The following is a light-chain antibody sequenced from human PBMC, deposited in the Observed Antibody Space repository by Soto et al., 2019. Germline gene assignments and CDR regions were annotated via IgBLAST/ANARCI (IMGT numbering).Light chain of an antibody. V-gene: IGLV2-8*01. J-gene: IGLJ2*01. CDR3: CSYAGSSTVV. Sequence: QSAPTQPPSASGSPGQSVTIPCTGTSSDVGDYNYVSWYQQHPGKVPKLLIYEVSKRPSGVPDRFSGSKSGNTASLTISGLQAEDEADYYCCSYAGSSTVVFGGGTKLTVL. CDR1: SSDVGDYNY. CDR2: EVS.